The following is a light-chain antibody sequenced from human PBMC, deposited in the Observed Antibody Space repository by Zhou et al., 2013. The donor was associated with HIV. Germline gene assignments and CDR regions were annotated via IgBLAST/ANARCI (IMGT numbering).Light chain of an antibody. CDR2: GAS. V-gene: IGKV3-11*01. CDR1: QSVSSN. J-gene: IGKJ4*01. Sequence: EIVLTQSPATLSLSPGERATLSCRASQSVSSNLAWYQQKPGQAPRLLMYGASSRANGIPDRFSGSGSGTDFTLTISSLEPEDFAVYYCQQRSDWPLTFGGGTKVEIK. CDR3: QQRSDWPLT.